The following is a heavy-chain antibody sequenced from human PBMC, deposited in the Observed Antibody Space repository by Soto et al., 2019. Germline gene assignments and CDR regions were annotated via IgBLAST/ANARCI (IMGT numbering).Heavy chain of an antibody. J-gene: IGHJ4*02. CDR1: GGSISSSSYY. V-gene: IGHV4-39*01. CDR3: ARHSLIDRLAVAGSVDF. D-gene: IGHD6-19*01. Sequence: SETLSLTCTVSGGSISSSSYYWGWIRQPPGKGLEWIGSIYYSGSTYYNPSLKSRVTISVDTSKNQFSLKLSSVTAADTAVYYCARHSLIDRLAVAGSVDFWGQGTLVTVSS. CDR2: IYYSGST.